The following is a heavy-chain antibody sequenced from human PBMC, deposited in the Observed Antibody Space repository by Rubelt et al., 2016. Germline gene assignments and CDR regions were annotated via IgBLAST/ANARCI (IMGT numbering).Heavy chain of an antibody. CDR2: FDPEDGET. V-gene: IGHV1-24*01. Sequence: VRQAPGKGLEWMGGFDPEDGETIYAQKFQGRVTMTEDTSTDSAYMELSSLRSEDTAVYYCATDNGYSSSWYDHPFDYWGQGTLVTVSS. J-gene: IGHJ4*02. CDR3: ATDNGYSSSWYDHPFDY. D-gene: IGHD6-13*01.